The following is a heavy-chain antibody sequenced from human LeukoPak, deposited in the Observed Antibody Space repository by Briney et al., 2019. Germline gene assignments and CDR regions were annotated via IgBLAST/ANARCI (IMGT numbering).Heavy chain of an antibody. V-gene: IGHV4-4*07. D-gene: IGHD1-26*01. J-gene: IGHJ4*02. CDR1: GGSISSYY. Sequence: PSGTLSLTCTVSGGSISSYYWSWIRQPAGKALEWIGRIYPSGRTNYNPSLKSRVTMSADTSKNQCSLKLSSMTAADTAVYYCAGWSATRIDYWGQGTLVTVSS. CDR3: AGWSATRIDY. CDR2: IYPSGRT.